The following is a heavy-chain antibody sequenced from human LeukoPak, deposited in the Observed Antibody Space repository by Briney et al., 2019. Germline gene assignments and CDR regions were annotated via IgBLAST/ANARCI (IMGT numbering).Heavy chain of an antibody. V-gene: IGHV7-4-1*02. J-gene: IGHJ4*02. CDR3: ARDRRDLITMVRGVLGY. D-gene: IGHD3-10*01. Sequence: ASVKVSCKASGYTFTSYAMNWVRQAPGQGLEWMGWINTNTGNPTYAQGFTGRFVFSLDTSVSTAYLQISSLKAEDTAVYYCARDRRDLITMVRGVLGYWGQGTLVTVSS. CDR2: INTNTGNP. CDR1: GYTFTSYA.